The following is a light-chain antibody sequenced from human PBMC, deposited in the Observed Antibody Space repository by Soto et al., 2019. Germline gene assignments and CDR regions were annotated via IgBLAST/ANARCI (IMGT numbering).Light chain of an antibody. CDR3: QQYDNLPIT. Sequence: DLQLTLSLSSLSASVGERVTIAFPAIQDSSNYLNWYQQKPGKAPKLLIYDASNLETGVPSRSSGSGSGIDFTFTISSLQPEDIATYYCQQYDNLPITFGQGTRLEIK. V-gene: IGKV1-33*01. CDR1: QDSSNY. J-gene: IGKJ5*01. CDR2: DAS.